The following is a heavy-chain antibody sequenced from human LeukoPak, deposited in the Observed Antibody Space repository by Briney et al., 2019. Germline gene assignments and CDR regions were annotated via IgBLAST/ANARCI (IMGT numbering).Heavy chain of an antibody. Sequence: SETLSLTCTVSGDSISSNNYFWGWICQPPGKGLEWIGEISYNGNTYYNPSLKSRVTISVDTSKNQFSLKLSSVIAADTAVYYCAERSPLVAVITSHYYDYWGQGALVTVSS. J-gene: IGHJ4*02. D-gene: IGHD2-21*01. V-gene: IGHV4-39*01. CDR2: ISYNGNT. CDR3: AERSPLVAVITSHYYDY. CDR1: GDSISSNNYF.